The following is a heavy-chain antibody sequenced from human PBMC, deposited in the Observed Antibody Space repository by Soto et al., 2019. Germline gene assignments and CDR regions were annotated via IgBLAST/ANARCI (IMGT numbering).Heavy chain of an antibody. Sequence: EGQLVESGGGLVQAGGSLRLSCAASGFTFSDHYIDWVRQAPGKALEWIGRVRNKVNSYTTEYAASVKGRFTISRDDSKSAVYLQMKSLTTEDTAVYYCVTTPGDQWGYWGQGTLVTVSS. CDR3: VTTPGDQWGY. CDR2: VRNKVNSYTT. CDR1: GFTFSDHY. V-gene: IGHV3-72*01. J-gene: IGHJ4*02. D-gene: IGHD1-1*01.